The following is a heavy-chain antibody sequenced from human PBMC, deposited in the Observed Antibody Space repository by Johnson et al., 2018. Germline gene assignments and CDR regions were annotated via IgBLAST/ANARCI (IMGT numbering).Heavy chain of an antibody. CDR3: TRGRATVTSTYYYYYYGRDV. CDR2: IRSKAYGGTT. J-gene: IGHJ6*02. CDR1: GFTFGDYP. D-gene: IGHD4-11*01. Sequence: VQLVQSGGGLVKPGRSLRLSCTASGFTFGDYPMSWFRQAPGKGLAWVGFIRSKAYGGTTEYAASVKGRFTISRDDSKSIAYLQMNILKTEGTAVYYCTRGRATVTSTYYYYYYGRDVWGQGTTVTVSS. V-gene: IGHV3-49*05.